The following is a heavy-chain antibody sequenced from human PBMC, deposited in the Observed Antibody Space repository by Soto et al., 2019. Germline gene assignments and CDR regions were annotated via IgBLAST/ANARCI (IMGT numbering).Heavy chain of an antibody. V-gene: IGHV3-53*04. CDR2: IYSGGST. Sequence: GGSLRLSCAASGLRVSSKYMSWVRQAPGKGLEWVSVIYSGGSTYYADSVKGRFTISRHNSKNTLYLQMNSLRAEDTAVYYCARNPPSRGAFDIWGQGTMVTVSS. CDR1: GLRVSSKY. CDR3: ARNPPSRGAFDI. J-gene: IGHJ3*02.